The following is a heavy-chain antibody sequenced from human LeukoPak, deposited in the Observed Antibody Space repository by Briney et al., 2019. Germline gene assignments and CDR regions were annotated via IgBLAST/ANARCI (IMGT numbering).Heavy chain of an antibody. Sequence: SETLSLTCTVSGGSIISYYWSWIRQPPGKGLEWIGYIYYSGSANYNPSLESRVTISVDTSKNQFSLKLSSVTAADTAVYYCARRGSSSWGDGNDYWGQGTLVTVSS. J-gene: IGHJ4*02. D-gene: IGHD6-13*01. CDR3: ARRGSSSWGDGNDY. CDR2: IYYSGSA. CDR1: GGSIISYY. V-gene: IGHV4-59*08.